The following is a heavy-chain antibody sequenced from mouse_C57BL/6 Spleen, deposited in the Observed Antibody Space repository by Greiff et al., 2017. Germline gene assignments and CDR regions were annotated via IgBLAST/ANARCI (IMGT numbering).Heavy chain of an antibody. V-gene: IGHV1-82*01. D-gene: IGHD1-1*01. CDR3: ARNYGSSLFAY. CDR2: IYPGDGDT. Sequence: VKVVESGPELVKPGASVKISCKASGYAFSSSWMNWVKQRPGKGLEWIGRIYPGDGDTNYNGKFKGKATLTADKSSSTAYMQLSSLTSEDSAVYFCARNYGSSLFAYWGQETLVTVSA. J-gene: IGHJ3*01. CDR1: GYAFSSSW.